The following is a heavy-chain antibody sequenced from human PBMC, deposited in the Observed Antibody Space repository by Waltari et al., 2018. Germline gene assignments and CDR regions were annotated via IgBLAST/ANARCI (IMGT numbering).Heavy chain of an antibody. CDR3: STTGGY. CDR2: INTDGSTT. J-gene: IGHJ4*02. CDR1: GFTFSSYW. D-gene: IGHD2-2*01. Sequence: EVQLVESGGGLVQPGGSLRLSCAASGFTFSSYWMHWVRQAQGKGLVWVSQINTDGSTTNYADFVKGRFTISRDNAKNTVYLQMDSLRAEDTAVYYCSTTGGYWGKGTLVTVSS. V-gene: IGHV3-74*01.